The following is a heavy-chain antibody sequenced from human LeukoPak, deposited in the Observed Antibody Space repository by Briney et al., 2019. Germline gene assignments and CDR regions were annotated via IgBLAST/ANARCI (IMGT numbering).Heavy chain of an antibody. Sequence: GRSLRLSCAVSGFTFKDYAMHWVRQAPGKGLDWVAAISWNSGSINYADSVKGRFTISRDNAKNSLYLQMNSLRAEDTAFYYCVKERSRTGYFDYWGQGTLVTVSS. V-gene: IGHV3-9*01. CDR1: GFTFKDYA. J-gene: IGHJ4*02. CDR2: ISWNSGSI. D-gene: IGHD2-2*01. CDR3: VKERSRTGYFDY.